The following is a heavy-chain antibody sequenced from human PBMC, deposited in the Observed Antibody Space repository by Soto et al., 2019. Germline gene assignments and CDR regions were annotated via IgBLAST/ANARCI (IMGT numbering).Heavy chain of an antibody. CDR2: IYYSGST. CDR1: GGSISSYY. V-gene: IGHV4-59*01. D-gene: IGHD3-3*01. Sequence: SETLSLTCTVSGGSISSYYWSWIRQPPGKGLEWIGYIYYSGSTNYNPSLKSRVTISVDTSKNQFSLKLSSVTAADTAVYYCARGFEDFWSGYTYYGRDVWGQGTTVTVSS. J-gene: IGHJ6*02. CDR3: ARGFEDFWSGYTYYGRDV.